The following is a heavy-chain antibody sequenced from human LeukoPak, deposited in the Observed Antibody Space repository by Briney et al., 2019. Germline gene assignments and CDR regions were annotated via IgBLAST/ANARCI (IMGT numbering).Heavy chain of an antibody. D-gene: IGHD3-16*01. CDR1: GGSISSSSYY. CDR2: VYYRGST. J-gene: IGHJ4*02. V-gene: IGHV4-39*07. CDR3: ARGGDYLRGSYGSLDH. Sequence: PSETLSLACTVSGGSISSSSYYWGWVRQPPGKGLEWIGNVYYRGSTDYNPSLKSRVTISVDTPKNQFSLKLRSVTAADTAVYYCARGGDYLRGSYGSLDHWGQGTLVTVSS.